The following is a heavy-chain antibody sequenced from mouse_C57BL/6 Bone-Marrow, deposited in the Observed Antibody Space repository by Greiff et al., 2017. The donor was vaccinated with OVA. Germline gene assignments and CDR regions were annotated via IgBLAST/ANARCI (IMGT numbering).Heavy chain of an antibody. Sequence: QVHVKQSGAELVRPGTSVKVSCKASGYAFTNYLIEWVKQRPGQGLEWIGVINPGSGGTNYNEKFKGKATLTADKSSSTAYMQLSSLTSEDSAVYFCASADGYWTYWYFDVWGTGTTVTVSS. D-gene: IGHD2-3*01. J-gene: IGHJ1*03. V-gene: IGHV1-54*01. CDR1: GYAFTNYL. CDR2: INPGSGGT. CDR3: ASADGYWTYWYFDV.